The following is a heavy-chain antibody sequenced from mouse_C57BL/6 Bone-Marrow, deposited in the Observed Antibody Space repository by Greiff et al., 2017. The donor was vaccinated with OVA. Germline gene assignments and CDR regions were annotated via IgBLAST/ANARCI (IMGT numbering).Heavy chain of an antibody. CDR1: GYTFTSYW. J-gene: IGHJ3*01. CDR2: IDPSDSYT. V-gene: IGHV1-50*01. CDR3: ARRPWFAY. Sequence: VQLQQPGAELVKPGASVKLSCKASGYTFTSYWMQWVKQRPGQGLEWIGEIDPSDSYTNYNQKFKGKATLTVDTSSSTAYMQLSSLTSEDSAVYYCARRPWFAYWGQGTLVTVSA.